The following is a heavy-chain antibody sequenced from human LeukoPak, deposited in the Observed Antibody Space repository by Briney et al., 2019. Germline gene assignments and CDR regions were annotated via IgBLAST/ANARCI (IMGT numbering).Heavy chain of an antibody. V-gene: IGHV4-39*01. CDR1: GGSISSSSYY. J-gene: IGHJ4*02. Sequence: SETLSLTCTVSGGSISSSSYYWGWIRQPPGKGLEWIGSIYYSGSTYYNPSLKSRVTISVDTSKNQFSLKLSSVTAADTAVYYCARPGRVDYWGQGTLVTVSS. CDR2: IYYSGST. CDR3: ARPGRVDY.